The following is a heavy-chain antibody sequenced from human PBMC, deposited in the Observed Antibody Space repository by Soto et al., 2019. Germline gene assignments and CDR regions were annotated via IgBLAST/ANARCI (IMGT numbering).Heavy chain of an antibody. V-gene: IGHV1-3*01. CDR3: ASDYGSNWRL. J-gene: IGHJ4*02. CDR2: INAGNGNT. Sequence: QAPLVQSGTEVKMPGYSVQVSCKASGFVSTNHNFHWVRQAPGQSLEWMGRINAGNGNTQYSQNFQGRATFASDPSASTAFMELTNLRFEDRAMYYCASDYGSNWRLWGQGTLVSVSS. D-gene: IGHD6-19*01. CDR1: GFVSTNHN.